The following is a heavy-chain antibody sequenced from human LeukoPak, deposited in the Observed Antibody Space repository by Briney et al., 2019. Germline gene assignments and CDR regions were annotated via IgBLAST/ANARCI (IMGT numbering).Heavy chain of an antibody. V-gene: IGHV3-33*01. CDR3: ARDISAAFDF. J-gene: IGHJ4*02. Sequence: GGSLRLSCAASGFPFSSYGMHWVRQAPGKGLEWVARLVYDERSDYANSVKGRFSISRDNSKNTLFLDMSDLRVEDTAVYYCARDISAAFDFWGQGVLVTVSS. CDR1: GFPFSSYG. CDR2: LVYDERS. D-gene: IGHD6-19*01.